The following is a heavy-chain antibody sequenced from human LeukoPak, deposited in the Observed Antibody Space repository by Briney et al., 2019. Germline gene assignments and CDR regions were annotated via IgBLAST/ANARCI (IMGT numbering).Heavy chain of an antibody. Sequence: ASVKVSCKASGYTFTGYYMHWVRQAPGQGLEWMGWINPNSGGTNYAQKFQGRVTMTRDTSISTAYMEPSRLRSDDTAVYYCARGMTGDDGFDYWGQGTLVTVSS. CDR2: INPNSGGT. J-gene: IGHJ4*02. V-gene: IGHV1-2*02. D-gene: IGHD7-27*01. CDR3: ARGMTGDDGFDY. CDR1: GYTFTGYY.